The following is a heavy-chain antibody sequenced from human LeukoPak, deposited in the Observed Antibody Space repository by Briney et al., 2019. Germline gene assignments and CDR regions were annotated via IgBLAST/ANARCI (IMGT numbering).Heavy chain of an antibody. CDR1: GGTFSSYA. V-gene: IGHV1-69*04. CDR2: IIPILGIA. J-gene: IGHJ4*02. Sequence: GASVKVSCKASGGTFSSYAISWVRQAPGQGLEWMGRIIPILGIANYAQKFQGRVTITADKSTSTAYMELSSLRSEDTAVYYCARDYDSSGYRGDSFDYWGQGTLVTVSS. CDR3: ARDYDSSGYRGDSFDY. D-gene: IGHD3-22*01.